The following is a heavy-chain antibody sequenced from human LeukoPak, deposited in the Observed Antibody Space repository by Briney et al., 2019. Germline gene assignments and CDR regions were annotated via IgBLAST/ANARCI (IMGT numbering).Heavy chain of an antibody. D-gene: IGHD1-26*01. V-gene: IGHV3-48*03. CDR3: ARPLRRSYYRMIISGFDY. J-gene: IGHJ4*02. Sequence: GGSLRLSCAASGFTFSSYEMNWVRQAPGKGLEWVSYISSSGSTIYYAHSVKGRFTISRDNAKNSLYLQMNRLRAEDTAVYYCARPLRRSYYRMIISGFDYWGQGTLVTVS. CDR2: ISSSGSTI. CDR1: GFTFSSYE.